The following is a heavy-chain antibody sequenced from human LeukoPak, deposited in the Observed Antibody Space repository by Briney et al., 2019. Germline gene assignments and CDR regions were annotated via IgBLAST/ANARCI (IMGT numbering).Heavy chain of an antibody. CDR2: LYSGRTT. V-gene: IGHV4-39*01. CDR1: AGSIGSTSHH. D-gene: IGHD5-12*01. J-gene: IGHJ4*02. CDR3: VRHDGRGGATMGALDS. Sequence: SETLSLTCTVSAGSIGSTSHHWGWIRQSPGKGLEWIGSLYSGRTTYYNPSLDSRVTISVVTSKNQFSLQLNSVTAADTAVYYCVRHDGRGGATMGALDSWGQGSLVTVSS.